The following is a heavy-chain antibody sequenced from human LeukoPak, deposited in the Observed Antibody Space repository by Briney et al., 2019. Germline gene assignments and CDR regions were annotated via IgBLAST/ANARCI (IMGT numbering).Heavy chain of an antibody. V-gene: IGHV4-39*01. CDR2: IYYSGST. CDR1: GGSISSSSYY. Sequence: SETLSLTCTVPGGSISSSSYYWGWIRQPPGKGLEWIGSIYYSGSTYYNPSLKSRVTISVDTSKNQFSLKLSSVTAADTAVYYCARSAYYDSSGYNYGFDYWGQGTLVTVSS. J-gene: IGHJ4*02. D-gene: IGHD3-22*01. CDR3: ARSAYYDSSGYNYGFDY.